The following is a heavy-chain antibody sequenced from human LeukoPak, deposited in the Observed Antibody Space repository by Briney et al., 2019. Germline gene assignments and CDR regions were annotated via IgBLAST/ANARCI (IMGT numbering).Heavy chain of an antibody. CDR1: GYTFTSYD. CDR3: ARGRAVVVAEYYFDY. D-gene: IGHD2-15*01. CDR2: MNPNSGNT. V-gene: IGHV1-8*01. J-gene: IGHJ4*02. Sequence: GASVRVSCKASGYTFTSYDINWVRQATGQGLEWMGWMNPNSGNTGYAQKFQGRVTMTRNTSISTAYMELSSLRSEDTAVYYCARGRAVVVAEYYFDYWGQGTLVTVSS.